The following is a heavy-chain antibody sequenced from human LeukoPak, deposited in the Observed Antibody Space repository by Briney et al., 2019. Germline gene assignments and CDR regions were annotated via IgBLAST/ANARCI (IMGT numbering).Heavy chain of an antibody. CDR3: ARDRATGSGSNWFDP. CDR1: GYTFTSYG. J-gene: IGHJ5*02. V-gene: IGHV1-18*01. D-gene: IGHD3-10*01. Sequence: GPVKVSCKASGYTFTSYGISWVRQAPGQGLEWMGWISAYNGNTNYAQKLQGRVTMTTDTSTSTAYMELGSLRSDDTAVYYCARDRATGSGSNWFDPWGQGTLVTVSS. CDR2: ISAYNGNT.